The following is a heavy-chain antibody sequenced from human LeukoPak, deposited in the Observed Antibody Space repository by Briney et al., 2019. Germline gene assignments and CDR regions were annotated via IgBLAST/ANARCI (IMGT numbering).Heavy chain of an antibody. CDR2: IQFDGKVE. Sequence: GGSLGLSCAASGFTLIDYNMHWARQAPGKGLEYVAFIQFDGKVEYYADSVKGRFTMSRDKSKNTLYLHANSLRREDTAVYFCGRGAAVAVGLWGQGTLVTVSS. V-gene: IGHV3-30*02. CDR3: GRGAAVAVGL. CDR1: GFTLIDYN. J-gene: IGHJ4*02. D-gene: IGHD6-19*01.